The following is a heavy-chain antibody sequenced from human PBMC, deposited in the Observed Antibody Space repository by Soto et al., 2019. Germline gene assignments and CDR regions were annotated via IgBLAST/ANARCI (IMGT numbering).Heavy chain of an antibody. CDR2: IFQSGST. V-gene: IGHV4-4*02. J-gene: IGHJ5*02. CDR1: GGTIGSPDW. Sequence: SETLSLTCGVSGGTIGSPDWWTWVRQPPGKGLEWIGEIFQSGSTNYTPSLESRVTISVDKSKNQFSLTLTSVTAADTAVYFCARGRGRYSSGWSWFDPWGQGILVTVSS. CDR3: ARGRGRYSSGWSWFDP. D-gene: IGHD6-19*01.